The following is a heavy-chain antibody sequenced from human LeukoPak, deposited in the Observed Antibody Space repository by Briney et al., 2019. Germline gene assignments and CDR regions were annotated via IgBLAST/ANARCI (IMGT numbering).Heavy chain of an antibody. CDR1: GFSFEDYA. Sequence: GGSLRLSCAASGFSFEDYAMHWVRQPPGKGLEWVSGVSWNSGNVGYADSVKGRFTISRDNAKNFLYLQMSSLRAEDTALYYCAKAVYGDFQSTVDYWGRGTLVTVSS. CDR2: VSWNSGNV. J-gene: IGHJ4*02. D-gene: IGHD4-17*01. V-gene: IGHV3-9*01. CDR3: AKAVYGDFQSTVDY.